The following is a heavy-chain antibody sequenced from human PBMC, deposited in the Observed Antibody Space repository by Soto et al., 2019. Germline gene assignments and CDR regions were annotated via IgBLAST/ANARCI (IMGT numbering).Heavy chain of an antibody. V-gene: IGHV4-30-2*01. CDR2: IYHSGST. D-gene: IGHD3-22*01. CDR1: GGSISSGGYS. Sequence: SETLSLTCAVSGGSISSGGYSWSWIRQPPGKGLEWIGYIYHSGSTYYNPSLKSRVTISVDRSKNQFSLKLSSVTAADTAVYYCAAKSSYYYDSSGYHWGQGTLVTSPQ. J-gene: IGHJ5*02. CDR3: AAKSSYYYDSSGYH.